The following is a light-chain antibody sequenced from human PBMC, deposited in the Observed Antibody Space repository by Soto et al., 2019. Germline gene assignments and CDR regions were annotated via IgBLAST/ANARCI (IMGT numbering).Light chain of an antibody. Sequence: EIVLTQSPATRSLSPGERATLSCRASQSVSSYLAWYQQKPGQAPRLLIYDASNRATGIPARFSGSGSGTDFTLTISSLEPEDFAVYYCQQRSNGLTFGGGTKVEIK. CDR1: QSVSSY. J-gene: IGKJ4*01. V-gene: IGKV3-11*01. CDR2: DAS. CDR3: QQRSNGLT.